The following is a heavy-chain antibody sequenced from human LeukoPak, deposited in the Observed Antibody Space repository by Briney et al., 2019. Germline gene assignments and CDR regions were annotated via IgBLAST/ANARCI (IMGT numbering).Heavy chain of an antibody. CDR1: GFTFSSYA. V-gene: IGHV3-66*01. CDR2: IYSGGST. D-gene: IGHD3-10*01. CDR3: ARDYGSDYYYGMDV. J-gene: IGHJ6*02. Sequence: SGRSLRLSCAASGFTFSSYAMSWVRQAPGKGLEWVSVIYSGGSTYYADSVKGRFTISRDNSKNTLYLQMNSLRAEDTAVYYCARDYGSDYYYGMDVWGQGTTVTVSS.